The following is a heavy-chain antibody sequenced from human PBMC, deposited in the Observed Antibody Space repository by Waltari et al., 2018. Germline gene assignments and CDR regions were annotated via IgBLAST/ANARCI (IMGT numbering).Heavy chain of an antibody. D-gene: IGHD5-12*01. CDR2: IYHSGST. CDR1: GYSISSGYY. V-gene: IGHV4-38-2*01. J-gene: IGHJ3*02. Sequence: QVQLQESGPGLVKPSETLSLTCAVSGYSISSGYYWGWIRQPPGKGLEWIGSIYHSGSTYYNPSLKSRVTISVDTSKNQFSLKLSSVTAADTAVYYCARRKEYSGYGYASAAFDIWGQGTMVTVSS. CDR3: ARRKEYSGYGYASAAFDI.